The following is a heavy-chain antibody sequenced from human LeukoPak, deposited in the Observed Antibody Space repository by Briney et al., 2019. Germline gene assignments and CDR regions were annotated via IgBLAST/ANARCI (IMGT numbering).Heavy chain of an antibody. J-gene: IGHJ6*02. V-gene: IGHV3-48*03. Sequence: GGSLRLSCAASGFTFSSYEMNWVRQAPGKGLEWVSYISSSGSTIYYADSVKGRFTISRDNAKNSLYLQMNSLRAEDTAVYYCARDQVQLWLRYYYYYYGMDVWGQGTTVTVSS. CDR3: ARDQVQLWLRYYYYYYGMDV. CDR1: GFTFSSYE. CDR2: ISSSGSTI. D-gene: IGHD5-18*01.